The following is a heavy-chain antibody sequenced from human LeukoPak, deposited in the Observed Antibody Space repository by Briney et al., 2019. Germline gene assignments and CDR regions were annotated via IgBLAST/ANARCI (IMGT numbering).Heavy chain of an antibody. V-gene: IGHV1-8*01. J-gene: IGHJ5*02. CDR1: GYTFTSYD. CDR3: ARGGGYCSSTSCYTGIIRGWFDP. D-gene: IGHD2-2*02. Sequence: ASVKVSCKASGYTFTSYDINWVRQATGQGLEWMGWMNPNSGGTNYAQKLQGRVTMTTDTSTSTAYMELRSLRSDDTAVYYCARGGGYCSSTSCYTGIIRGWFDPWGQGTLVTVSS. CDR2: MNPNSGGT.